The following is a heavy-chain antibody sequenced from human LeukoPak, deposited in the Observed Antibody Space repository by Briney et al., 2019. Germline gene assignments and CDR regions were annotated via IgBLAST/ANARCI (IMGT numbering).Heavy chain of an antibody. CDR2: ISSSGNT. D-gene: IGHD5-18*01. CDR3: ARGPGYSYGYRRGFDI. CDR1: SGSISSYD. J-gene: IGHJ3*02. Sequence: PSETLSLTCSVSSGSISSYDWSWIRQPPGKGLEWIGYISSSGNTNYNPSLKSRVTISIDTSRNQISLKLSSVTAADTAVYYCARGPGYSYGYRRGFDIWGQGTMVTVSS. V-gene: IGHV4-59*12.